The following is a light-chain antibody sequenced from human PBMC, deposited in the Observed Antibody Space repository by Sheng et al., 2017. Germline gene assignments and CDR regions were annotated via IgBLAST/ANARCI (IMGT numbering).Light chain of an antibody. J-gene: IGLJ2*01. CDR2: DVS. V-gene: IGLV2-14*01. Sequence: QPASVSGSPGQSITISCTGTSSDVGGYNYVSWYQQHPGKAPKLMIYDVSKRPSGVSNRFSGSKSANTASLTISGLQAEDEADYYCSSYTSSSTVVIGGGTKLTVL. CDR1: SSDVGGYNY. CDR3: SSYTSSSTVV.